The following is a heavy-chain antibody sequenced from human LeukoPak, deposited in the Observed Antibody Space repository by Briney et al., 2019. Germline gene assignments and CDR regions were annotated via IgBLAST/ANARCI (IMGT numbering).Heavy chain of an antibody. J-gene: IGHJ4*02. V-gene: IGHV3-11*01. Sequence: PGGSLRLSCAASGFTFSDYYMSWIRQAPGKGLEWVSYISSSGSTIYYADSVKGRFTISRDNAKNSLYLQMNSLRAEDTAVYHCARFPSIAAAGTVFDYWGQGTLVTVSS. CDR1: GFTFSDYY. D-gene: IGHD6-13*01. CDR2: ISSSGSTI. CDR3: ARFPSIAAAGTVFDY.